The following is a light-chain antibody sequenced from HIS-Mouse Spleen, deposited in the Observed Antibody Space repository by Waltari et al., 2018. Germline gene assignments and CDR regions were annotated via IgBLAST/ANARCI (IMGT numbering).Light chain of an antibody. CDR1: HDIDDE. Sequence: TLTQSPAFLSATPGDKVYIPCKAIHDIDDEMNWYQQKPREAAIFIIQEATTLVPGIPPRFHGSEYGEDFTLTINYIEAGDASYYVGLQHEKFPWTFGQGTKVEIK. CDR3: LQHEKFPWT. J-gene: IGKJ1*01. V-gene: IGKV5-2*01. CDR2: EAT.